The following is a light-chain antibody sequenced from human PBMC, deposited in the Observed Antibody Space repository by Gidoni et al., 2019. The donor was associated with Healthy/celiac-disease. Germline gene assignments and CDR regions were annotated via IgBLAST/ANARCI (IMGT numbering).Light chain of an antibody. CDR2: DAS. V-gene: IGKV3-11*01. CDR3: QQRSNWPPRYT. Sequence: EIVLTQSPATLSLSPGERPTLSCRASQSVSSYLAWYQQKPGQAPRLLIYDASNRATGIPARFSGSGSGTDFTLTISSLEPEDFAVYYCQQRSNWPPRYTFGQGTKLEIK. J-gene: IGKJ2*01. CDR1: QSVSSY.